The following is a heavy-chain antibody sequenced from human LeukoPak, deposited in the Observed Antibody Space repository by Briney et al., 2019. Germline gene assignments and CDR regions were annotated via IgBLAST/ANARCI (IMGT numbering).Heavy chain of an antibody. J-gene: IGHJ4*02. CDR3: AKRQVPSALGSFDF. CDR1: GFSFNNYA. V-gene: IGHV3-23*01. CDR2: ISARLDST. Sequence: GGSLRLSCAASGFSFNNYAMAWVRQVPGKGLEWVSSISARLDSTYCADSVKGRFTISRDNSKNTLYLQMNSLRAEDTAIYYCAKRQVPSALGSFDFWGQGTLVTVSS. D-gene: IGHD3-10*01.